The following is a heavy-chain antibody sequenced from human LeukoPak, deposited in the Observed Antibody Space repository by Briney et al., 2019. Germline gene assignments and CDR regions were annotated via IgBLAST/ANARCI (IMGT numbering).Heavy chain of an antibody. CDR3: GRLDDYDYSAW. CDR2: IYYNGNT. Sequence: SETLSLTCTVSSASIRSSNYYWGWIRQPPGKGLEWIGSIYYNGNTYYNPSLKSRDTISVDTSKNQFSLKLNSVTAADTAVYFCGRLDDYDYSAWWGQGILVTVSS. CDR1: SASIRSSNYY. D-gene: IGHD3-22*01. J-gene: IGHJ4*02. V-gene: IGHV4-39*01.